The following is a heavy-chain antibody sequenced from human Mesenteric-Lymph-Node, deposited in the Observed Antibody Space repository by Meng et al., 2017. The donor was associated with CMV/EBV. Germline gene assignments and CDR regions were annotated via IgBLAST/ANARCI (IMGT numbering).Heavy chain of an antibody. J-gene: IGHJ4*02. D-gene: IGHD2-2*01. CDR3: ARDSKSWYADF. CDR1: GYSFTGYY. V-gene: IGHV1-2*02. Sequence: SCRASGYSFTGYYMHWLRQAPGQGLQWMGWISPNSGDTNYEHDFQGRVTMTRDTSINTVYLELTSLRSDDTAMYYCARDSKSWYADFWGQGTLVTVSS. CDR2: ISPNSGDT.